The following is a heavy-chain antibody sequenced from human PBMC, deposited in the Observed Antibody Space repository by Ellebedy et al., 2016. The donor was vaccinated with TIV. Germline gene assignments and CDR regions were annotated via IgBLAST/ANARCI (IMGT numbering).Heavy chain of an antibody. J-gene: IGHJ4*02. CDR3: ASLGYSSSWSSKPPSDY. CDR1: GFSFSNYA. Sequence: PGGSLRLSCVASGFSFSNYAMAWVRQGPGKGLEWISYIPYNTDPIHYAGFVKGRFTISRDNSKNTLYLQMNSLRADDTALYYCASLGYSSSWSSKPPSDYWGQGTLVTVSS. D-gene: IGHD6-13*01. CDR2: IPYNTDPI. V-gene: IGHV3-48*01.